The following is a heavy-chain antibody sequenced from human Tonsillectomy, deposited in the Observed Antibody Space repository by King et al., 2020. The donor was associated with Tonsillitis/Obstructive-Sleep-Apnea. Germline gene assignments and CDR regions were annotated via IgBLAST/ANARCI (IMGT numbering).Heavy chain of an antibody. CDR1: GYTFTSYG. D-gene: IGHD3-22*01. V-gene: IGHV1-18*01. J-gene: IGHJ4*02. Sequence: QLVQSGAEVKKPGASVKVSCKASGYTFTSYGISWVRQAPGQGLEWMGWISAYNGNTNYPQNPQGRVTMTTDTSTSTAYLDLRSLRSDDTAVYYCARDAMRHYFDSSDSSAYYTFAYWGQGTLVTVSS. CDR2: ISAYNGNT. CDR3: ARDAMRHYFDSSDSSAYYTFAY.